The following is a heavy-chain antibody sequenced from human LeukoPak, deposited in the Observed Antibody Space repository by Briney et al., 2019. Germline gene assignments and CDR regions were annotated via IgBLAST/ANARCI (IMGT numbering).Heavy chain of an antibody. CDR1: GGSLSDHY. CDR2: INPRGST. J-gene: IGHJ3*02. Sequence: PSETLSLTCAVYGGSLSDHYWSWFRQPPGKGLEWIGEINPRGSTIYNPSLKSRVTISVDTSKNQFSLKLSSVTAADTAVYYCARGWVAVAGTPYAFDIWGQGTMVTVSS. D-gene: IGHD6-19*01. V-gene: IGHV4-34*01. CDR3: ARGWVAVAGTPYAFDI.